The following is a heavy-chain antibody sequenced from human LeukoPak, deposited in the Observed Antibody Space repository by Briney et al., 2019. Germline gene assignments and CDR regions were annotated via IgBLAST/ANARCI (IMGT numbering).Heavy chain of an antibody. Sequence: SETLSLTCTVSGYSISSGYYWGWIRQPPGKGLDWIGSIYHSGSTYYNPSLKSRVTISVDTSKNQFSLKLSSVTAADTAVYYCASPRLTTYDSSGYYHDAFDIWGQGTMVTVSS. J-gene: IGHJ3*02. V-gene: IGHV4-38-2*02. CDR3: ASPRLTTYDSSGYYHDAFDI. CDR2: IYHSGST. D-gene: IGHD3-22*01. CDR1: GYSISSGYY.